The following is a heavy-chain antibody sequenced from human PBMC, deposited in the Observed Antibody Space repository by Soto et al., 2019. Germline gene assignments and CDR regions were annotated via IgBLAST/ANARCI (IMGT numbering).Heavy chain of an antibody. CDR3: TRPGGGVATSYDAFDI. CDR2: IRSKANSYAT. J-gene: IGHJ3*02. Sequence: GGSLRLSCAASGFTFSGSAMHWVRQASGKGLEWVGRIRSKANSYATAYAASVKGRFTISRDDAKNTAYLQMNSRKTEDTAVYYCTRPGGGVATSYDAFDIWGQGTMVTVSS. D-gene: IGHD3-16*01. CDR1: GFTFSGSA. V-gene: IGHV3-73*01.